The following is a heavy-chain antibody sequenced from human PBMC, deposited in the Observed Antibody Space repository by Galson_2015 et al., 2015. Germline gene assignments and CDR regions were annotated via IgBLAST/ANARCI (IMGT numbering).Heavy chain of an antibody. CDR2: IIPIFGTA. J-gene: IGHJ6*03. Sequence: SVKVSCKASGGTFSSYAISWVRQAPGQGLEWMGGIIPIFGTANYAQKFQGRVTITADESTSTAYMELSSLRSEDTAVYYCARDHNIAAAGTDNYYYYMDVWGKGTTVTVSS. V-gene: IGHV1-69*13. D-gene: IGHD6-13*01. CDR3: ARDHNIAAAGTDNYYYYMDV. CDR1: GGTFSSYA.